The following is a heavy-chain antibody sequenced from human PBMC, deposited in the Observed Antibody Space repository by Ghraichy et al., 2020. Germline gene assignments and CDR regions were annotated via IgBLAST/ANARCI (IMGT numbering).Heavy chain of an antibody. CDR3: AKYPRFYYDTSGDRAGFDY. CDR2: IIGSGDTT. V-gene: IGHV3-23*01. Sequence: GGSLRLSCAASGFTFSRYAMTWVRQAPVKGLEWVSVIIGSGDTTYYADSVKGRFTISRDNSKNTLYLQMNSLRAEDTAVYYCAKYPRFYYDTSGDRAGFDYWGQGTLVTVSS. J-gene: IGHJ4*02. D-gene: IGHD3-22*01. CDR1: GFTFSRYA.